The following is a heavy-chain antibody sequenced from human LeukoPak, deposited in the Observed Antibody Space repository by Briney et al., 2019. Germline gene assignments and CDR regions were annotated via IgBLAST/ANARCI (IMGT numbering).Heavy chain of an antibody. J-gene: IGHJ6*03. CDR3: ASGPYGSGSLGYYYYYYMDV. Sequence: ASVKVSCKASGYIFSSYYMYWVRQAPGQGLEWMGIINPSGGSIRYAQKFQGRVTMTRDTSTSTVYMELSSLRSEDTAVYYCASGPYGSGSLGYYYYYYMDVWGKGTTVTISS. V-gene: IGHV1-46*01. D-gene: IGHD3-10*01. CDR2: INPSGGSI. CDR1: GYIFSSYY.